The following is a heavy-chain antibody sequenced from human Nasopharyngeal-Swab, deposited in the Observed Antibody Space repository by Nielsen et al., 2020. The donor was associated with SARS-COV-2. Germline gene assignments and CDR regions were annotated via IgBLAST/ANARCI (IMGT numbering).Heavy chain of an antibody. V-gene: IGHV4-34*01. CDR1: AGSFSGYY. J-gene: IGHJ6*03. CDR2: INHGGGT. D-gene: IGHD1-1*01. CDR3: ARVVRELDLKYYFHYHYMDV. Sequence: SETLSLTCAVYAGSFSGYYWSWIRQSPGKGLEWVGEINHGGGTNYNPSLKSRVTISIDTSKNQFSLKLTSATAADTAVYYCARVVRELDLKYYFHYHYMDVWGKGTTVTVSS.